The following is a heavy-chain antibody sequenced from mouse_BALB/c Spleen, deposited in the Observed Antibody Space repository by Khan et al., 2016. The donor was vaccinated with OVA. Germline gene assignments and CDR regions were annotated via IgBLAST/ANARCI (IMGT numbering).Heavy chain of an antibody. Sequence: QVRLQQSGAELARPGASVKMSCKASGYTFISYTIHWIKKRPGQGLEWIGYINPSNGYTNYNQKFKDKATLTTDKSSTTAYLQLSSLTSDDSAVYNCVRDRSYRRNGGAIDYWGQGTLVTVS. J-gene: IGHJ4*01. CDR1: GYTFISYT. CDR2: INPSNGYT. CDR3: VRDRSYRRNGGAIDY. D-gene: IGHD3-3*01. V-gene: IGHV1-4*01.